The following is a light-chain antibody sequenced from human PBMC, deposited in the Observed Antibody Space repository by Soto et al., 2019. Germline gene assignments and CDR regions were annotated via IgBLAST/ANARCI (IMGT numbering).Light chain of an antibody. CDR3: SSYAGSNNVV. J-gene: IGLJ3*02. CDR2: EVN. Sequence: QSALTQPPSASGSPGQSVTISCTETSSDVGGYNYVSWYQQHPGKAPKLMIYEVNKRPSGVPDRFSGSKSGNTASLTVSGLQAEDEADYYCSSYAGSNNVVFGGGTKVTVL. CDR1: SSDVGGYNY. V-gene: IGLV2-8*01.